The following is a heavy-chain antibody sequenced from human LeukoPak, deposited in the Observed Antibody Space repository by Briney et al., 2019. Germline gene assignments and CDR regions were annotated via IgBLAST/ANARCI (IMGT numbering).Heavy chain of an antibody. CDR2: ISFDGSSE. V-gene: IGHV3-30*04. CDR3: ARGIGGDPGYFADY. CDR1: RFTFSGYA. D-gene: IGHD3-9*01. Sequence: PGGSLRLSCAASRFTFSGYAMHWVRQAPGKGLEWVAVISFDGSSEFYADSVKGRFTISRDHSKNTLYLQMNSLRAEDTAVYYCARGIGGDPGYFADYWGQGTLVTVSS. J-gene: IGHJ4*02.